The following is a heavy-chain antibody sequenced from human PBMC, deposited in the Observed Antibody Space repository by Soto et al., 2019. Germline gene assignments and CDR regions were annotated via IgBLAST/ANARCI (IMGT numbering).Heavy chain of an antibody. CDR1: GGSISSDDYY. CDR3: ARIGTTLGIVTNNWFDT. Sequence: PSETLSLTCTVSGGSISSDDYYWSWIRQSPGQGLEWVASIHVSGGTYYNPSLRSRVTTSVDTSNNQFSLHLNSMTAADTAMYYCARIGTTLGIVTNNWFDTWGQGTLVTVPS. D-gene: IGHD1-1*01. V-gene: IGHV4-30-4*01. J-gene: IGHJ5*02. CDR2: IHVSGGT.